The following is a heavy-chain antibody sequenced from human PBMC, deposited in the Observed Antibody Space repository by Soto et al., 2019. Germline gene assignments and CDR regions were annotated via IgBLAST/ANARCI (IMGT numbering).Heavy chain of an antibody. CDR1: GFTFSSYA. CDR3: ARNGVDIVVVVAATGNWFDP. Sequence: QVQLVESGGGVVQPGRSLRLSCAASGFTFSSYAMHWVRQAPGKGLEWVAVILYDGSNKYYADSVKGRFTISRDNSKNTLYLQMNSLRAEDTAVYYCARNGVDIVVVVAATGNWFDPWGQGTLVTVSS. V-gene: IGHV3-30-3*01. J-gene: IGHJ5*02. D-gene: IGHD2-15*01. CDR2: ILYDGSNK.